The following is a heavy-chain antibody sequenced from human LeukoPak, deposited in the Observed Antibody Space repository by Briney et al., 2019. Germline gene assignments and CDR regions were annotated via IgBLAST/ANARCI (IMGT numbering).Heavy chain of an antibody. CDR1: GGSISSYY. Sequence: SETLSLTCTVSGGSISSYYWSWIRQPPGKGLEWIGHIYYSGSTNYNPSLKSRVTISVDTSKNQFSLKLSSVTAADTAVYYCARGRNGYSSSWYRYYYYYYGMDVWGQGTTVTVSS. J-gene: IGHJ6*02. CDR2: IYYSGST. CDR3: ARGRNGYSSSWYRYYYYYYGMDV. V-gene: IGHV4-59*01. D-gene: IGHD6-13*01.